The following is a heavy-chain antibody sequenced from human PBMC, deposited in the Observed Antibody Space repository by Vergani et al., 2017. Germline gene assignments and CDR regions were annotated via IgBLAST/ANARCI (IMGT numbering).Heavy chain of an antibody. CDR2: IYPADSAT. J-gene: IGHJ4*02. CDR1: EYSFGNYW. CDR3: ARHTTYTDS. V-gene: IGHV5-51*01. Sequence: EVELVQSGPEMRKPGESLKISCKGSEYSFGNYWIGWVRQMPGKGLEWMGIIYPADSATRYSPSFQGQVTISAEKSISTAFLQWDSLKASDTALYYCARHTTYTDSWGQGTLVTVSS. D-gene: IGHD1-1*01.